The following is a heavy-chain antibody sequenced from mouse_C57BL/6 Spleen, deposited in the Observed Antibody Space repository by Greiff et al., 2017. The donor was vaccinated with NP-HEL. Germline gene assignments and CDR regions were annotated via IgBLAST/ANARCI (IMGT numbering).Heavy chain of an antibody. Sequence: VQLQQPGAELVKPGASVKLSCKASGYTFTSYWMHWVKQRPGQGLEWIGMIHPNSGSTNYNEKFKSKATLTVDKSSSTAYMQLSSLTSEDSAVYYCASPIYYYGSSRGDYAMDYWGQGTSVTVSS. CDR1: GYTFTSYW. CDR2: IHPNSGST. CDR3: ASPIYYYGSSRGDYAMDY. D-gene: IGHD1-1*01. V-gene: IGHV1-64*01. J-gene: IGHJ4*01.